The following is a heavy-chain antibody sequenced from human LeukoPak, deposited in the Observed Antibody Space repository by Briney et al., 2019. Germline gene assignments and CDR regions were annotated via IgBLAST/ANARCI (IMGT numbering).Heavy chain of an antibody. CDR2: ISYDGSNK. Sequence: GGSLRLSCAASGFTFSSYGMHWVRQAPGKGLEWVAVISYDGSNKYYADSVKGRFTISRDNSKNTLYLQMNSLRAEDTAVYYCATSYGSGSYYDHYYYGMDVWGQGTTVTVSS. J-gene: IGHJ6*02. D-gene: IGHD3-10*01. CDR1: GFTFSSYG. V-gene: IGHV3-30*03. CDR3: ATSYGSGSYYDHYYYGMDV.